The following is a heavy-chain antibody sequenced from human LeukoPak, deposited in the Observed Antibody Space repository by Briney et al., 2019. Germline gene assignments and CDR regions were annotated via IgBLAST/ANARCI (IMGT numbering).Heavy chain of an antibody. CDR2: INPNSGGT. Sequence: ASVKVSCKASGYTFTGYYMHWVRQAPGQGLEWMGWINPNSGGTNYAQKFQGRVTMARDTSISTAYMELSRLRSDDTAVYYCARGTPTLFGELLYWGQGTLVTVSS. CDR3: ARGTPTLFGELLY. CDR1: GYTFTGYY. V-gene: IGHV1-2*02. J-gene: IGHJ4*02. D-gene: IGHD3-10*01.